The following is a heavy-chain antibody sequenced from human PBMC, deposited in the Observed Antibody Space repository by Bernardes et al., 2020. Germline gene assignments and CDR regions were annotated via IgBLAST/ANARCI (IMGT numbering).Heavy chain of an antibody. D-gene: IGHD3-10*01. Sequence: SEPLSLTCTVSGGSVSSVSYYWSWLLQPPGKGLEWIGYIYYSGSTNYNPSLKSRVTISVDTSKNQFSLKLSSVTAADTAVYYCARIMVRGVIIGFDPWGQGTLVTVSS. V-gene: IGHV4-61*01. CDR3: ARIMVRGVIIGFDP. CDR1: GGSVSSVSYY. CDR2: IYYSGST. J-gene: IGHJ5*02.